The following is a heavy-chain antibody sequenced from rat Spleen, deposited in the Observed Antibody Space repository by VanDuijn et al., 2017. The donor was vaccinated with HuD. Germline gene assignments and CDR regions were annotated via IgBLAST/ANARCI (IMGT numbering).Heavy chain of an antibody. CDR2: ISYDGSST. Sequence: EVQLVESGGGLVQPGRSLKLSCAASGFTFSNYGMAWVRQAPTKGLEWVATISYDGSSTYYRDSVKGRFTISRDNAKSTLYLQMDSLRSEDTATYYCARDGGSDWGQGVMVTVSS. CDR3: ARDGGSD. J-gene: IGHJ2*01. CDR1: GFTFSNYG. V-gene: IGHV5-29*01. D-gene: IGHD1-11*01.